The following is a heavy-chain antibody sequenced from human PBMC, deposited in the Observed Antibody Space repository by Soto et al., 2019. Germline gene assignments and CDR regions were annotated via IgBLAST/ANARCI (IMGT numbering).Heavy chain of an antibody. CDR1: GGSISSRC. CDR2: IYYSGST. D-gene: IGHD2-15*01. Sequence: SETLSLTCTVSGGSISSRCWSWIRQPPGKGLEWIGYIYYSGSTNYNHSLKSRVTISVDTSKNQFSLKLSSVTAADTAVYYCARELFGRSVWFDPWGQGTLVTVSS. V-gene: IGHV4-59*11. CDR3: ARELFGRSVWFDP. J-gene: IGHJ5*02.